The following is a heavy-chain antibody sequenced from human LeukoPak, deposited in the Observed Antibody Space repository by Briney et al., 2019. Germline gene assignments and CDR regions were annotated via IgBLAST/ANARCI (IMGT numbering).Heavy chain of an antibody. J-gene: IGHJ4*02. V-gene: IGHV4-31*11. D-gene: IGHD2-15*01. CDR2: IFYSGVT. CDR3: ARAHCSGGSCDYFDY. CDR1: GTSISSGIYH. Sequence: KPSQTLSLTCAVSGTSISSGIYHWSWIRQHPGKGLEWIGCIFYSGVTYYNPSLKSRFTISVDTSKNQFSLKLNSVTAADTAVYYCARAHCSGGSCDYFDYWGQGTLVTVSS.